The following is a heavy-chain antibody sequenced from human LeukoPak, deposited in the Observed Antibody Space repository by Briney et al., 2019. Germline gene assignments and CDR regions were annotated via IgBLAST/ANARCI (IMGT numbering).Heavy chain of an antibody. CDR1: GDSISNSNW. CDR2: IYLSGST. CDR3: ARRVTTVTTIGYYYGMDV. V-gene: IGHV4-4*02. D-gene: IGHD4-17*01. J-gene: IGHJ6*02. Sequence: SETLSLTCAVSGDSISNSNWWSWVRQPPGKGLEWIGEIYLSGSTNYNPSLKSRVSVSVDKSKNQISLKLNSVTAADTAVYYCARRVTTVTTIGYYYGMDVWGQGTTVTVSS.